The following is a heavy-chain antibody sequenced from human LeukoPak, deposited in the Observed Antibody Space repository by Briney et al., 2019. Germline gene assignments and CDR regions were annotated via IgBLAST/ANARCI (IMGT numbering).Heavy chain of an antibody. D-gene: IGHD6-19*01. Sequence: QPGGSLRLSCAASGFTFSIYAMSWVRQAPGKGLEWVSAISGSGGSTYYADSVKGRFTIYRDHSKNTLYLQMISVRADDTAVYYCAKGVPYSSGWYCDSWGQGASVTVSS. CDR1: GFTFSIYA. J-gene: IGHJ5*01. V-gene: IGHV3-23*01. CDR3: AKGVPYSSGWYCDS. CDR2: ISGSGGST.